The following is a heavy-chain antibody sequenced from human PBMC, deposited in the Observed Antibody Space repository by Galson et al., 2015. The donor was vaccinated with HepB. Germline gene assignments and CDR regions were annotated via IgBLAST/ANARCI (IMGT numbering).Heavy chain of an antibody. Sequence: SLRLSCAASGFTFSSYAMHWVRQAPGKGLEWVAVISYDGSNKYYADSVKGRFTISRDNSKNTLYLQMNSLRAEDTAVYYCARDRREVGAPDYWGQGTLVTVSS. D-gene: IGHD1-26*01. J-gene: IGHJ4*02. V-gene: IGHV3-30*04. CDR1: GFTFSSYA. CDR2: ISYDGSNK. CDR3: ARDRREVGAPDY.